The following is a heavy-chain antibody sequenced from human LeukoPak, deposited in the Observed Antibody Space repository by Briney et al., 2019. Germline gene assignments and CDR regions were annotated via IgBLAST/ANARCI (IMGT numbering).Heavy chain of an antibody. CDR2: IYYSGRT. CDR1: GGSISSSSYY. Sequence: PSETLSLTCTVPGGSISSSSYYWGWIRQPPGKGLEWIGSIYYSGRTYYNPSLKSRVTIFVDTSKNQFSLKLSSVTAADTAVYYCANRGYSYGPTDWGQGTLVTVSS. V-gene: IGHV4-39*01. CDR3: ANRGYSYGPTD. J-gene: IGHJ4*02. D-gene: IGHD5-18*01.